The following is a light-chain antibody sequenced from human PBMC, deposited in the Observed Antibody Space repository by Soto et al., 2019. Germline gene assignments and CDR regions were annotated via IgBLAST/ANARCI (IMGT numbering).Light chain of an antibody. CDR2: QVT. CDR3: SSYSRSDYYVFGYV. Sequence: LTQPASVSGSPGQSITISCTGTSSDLAIYNYVSWYQQQPGKAPKLMIYQVTNRPSGVSNRFSGSRSGNTASLTISGLQAEDEADYYCSSYSRSDYYVFGYVFGTGTKVTLL. V-gene: IGLV2-14*01. J-gene: IGLJ1*01. CDR1: SSDLAIYNY.